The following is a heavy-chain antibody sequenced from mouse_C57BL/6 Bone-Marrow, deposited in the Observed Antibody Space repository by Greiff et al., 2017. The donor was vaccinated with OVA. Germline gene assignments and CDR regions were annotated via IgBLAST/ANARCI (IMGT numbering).Heavy chain of an antibody. CDR2: IYPGSGST. Sequence: VQLQQSGAELVKPGASVKMSCKASGYTFTSYWITWVKQRPGQGLEWIGDIYPGSGSTNYNETFKSKATLTVDTSSSTAYMQLSSLTSEDSAVYYCARSGDYDWYFDVWGTGTTVTVSS. D-gene: IGHD2-4*01. CDR3: ARSGDYDWYFDV. J-gene: IGHJ1*03. V-gene: IGHV1-55*01. CDR1: GYTFTSYW.